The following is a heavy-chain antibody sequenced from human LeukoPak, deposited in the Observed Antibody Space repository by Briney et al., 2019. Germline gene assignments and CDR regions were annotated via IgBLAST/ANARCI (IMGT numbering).Heavy chain of an antibody. Sequence: GGSLRLSCAASGFTFSSYAMSWVRQAPGKGLEWVSAISGSGGSTYYADSVKGRFTISRDDSKNTLYLQMNSLRAEDTAVYYCAKAMVTIFGVVYYFDCWGQGTLVTVSS. V-gene: IGHV3-23*01. CDR1: GFTFSSYA. D-gene: IGHD3-3*01. CDR3: AKAMVTIFGVVYYFDC. CDR2: ISGSGGST. J-gene: IGHJ4*02.